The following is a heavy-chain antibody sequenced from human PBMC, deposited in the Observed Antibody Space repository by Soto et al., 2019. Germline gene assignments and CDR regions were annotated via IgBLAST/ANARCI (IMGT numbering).Heavy chain of an antibody. CDR3: APHITIFPFGP. Sequence: GASVKVSCKASGGTFSSYAISWVRQAPGQGLEWMGGIIPIFGTANYAQKFQGRVTSTADESTSTAYMELSSLRAEDTAVYYCAPHITIFPFGPWGQGTLVTVSS. CDR2: IIPIFGTA. J-gene: IGHJ5*02. CDR1: GGTFSSYA. V-gene: IGHV1-69*13. D-gene: IGHD3-9*01.